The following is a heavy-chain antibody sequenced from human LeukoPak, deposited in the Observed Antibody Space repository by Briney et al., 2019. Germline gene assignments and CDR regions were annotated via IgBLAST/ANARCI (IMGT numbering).Heavy chain of an antibody. CDR3: AMRRVEMATIYAFDI. V-gene: IGHV4-61*02. Sequence: SETLSLTCTVSSGSISSGSYYWSWIRQPAGKGLEWIGRIYTSGSTNYNPSLKSRVTISVDTSKNQFSLKLSSVTAADTAVYYCAMRRVEMATIYAFDIWGQGTMVTVSS. CDR2: IYTSGST. CDR1: SGSISSGSYY. D-gene: IGHD5-24*01. J-gene: IGHJ3*02.